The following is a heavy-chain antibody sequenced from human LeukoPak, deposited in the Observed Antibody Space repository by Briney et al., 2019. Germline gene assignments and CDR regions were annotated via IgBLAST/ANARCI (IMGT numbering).Heavy chain of an antibody. Sequence: ASVKVSCKASGYTFTSYGISWVRQAPGQGLEWMGWMNPNSGNTGYAQKFQGRVTITRNTSISTAYMELSSLRSEDTAVYYCAAIRVNDYGDYYFDYWGQGTLVTVSS. D-gene: IGHD4-17*01. CDR1: GYTFTSYG. CDR2: MNPNSGNT. V-gene: IGHV1-8*03. CDR3: AAIRVNDYGDYYFDY. J-gene: IGHJ4*02.